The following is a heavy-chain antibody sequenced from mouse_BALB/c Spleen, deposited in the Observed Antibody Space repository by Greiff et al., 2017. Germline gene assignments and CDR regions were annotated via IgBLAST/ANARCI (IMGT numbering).Heavy chain of an antibody. J-gene: IGHJ4*01. CDR1: GYAFSSYW. CDR2: IYPGDGDT. Sequence: QVQLQQSGAELVRPGSSVKISCKASGYAFSSYWMHWVKQRPGQGLEWIGQIYPGDGDTNYNGKFKGKATLTADKSSSTAYMQLSSLTSEDSAVYFCARDGAMDYWGQGTSVTVSS. D-gene: IGHD2-3*01. V-gene: IGHV1-80*01. CDR3: ARDGAMDY.